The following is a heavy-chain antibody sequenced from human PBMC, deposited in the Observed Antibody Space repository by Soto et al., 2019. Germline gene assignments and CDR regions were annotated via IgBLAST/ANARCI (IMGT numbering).Heavy chain of an antibody. J-gene: IGHJ6*02. CDR2: TYYRSKWYT. CDR1: GDSVASNSAA. CDR3: TTGATSGRYVHSSYGIDF. V-gene: IGHV6-1*01. Sequence: SQTISLTCAISGDSVASNSAAWNWIRQSPSRGLEWLGRTYYRSKWYTDYAESVKSRITINPDTSKNQVSLQLKSVTPEDTAVYYCTTGATSGRYVHSSYGIDFSGQGTTVTVS. D-gene: IGHD3-3*01.